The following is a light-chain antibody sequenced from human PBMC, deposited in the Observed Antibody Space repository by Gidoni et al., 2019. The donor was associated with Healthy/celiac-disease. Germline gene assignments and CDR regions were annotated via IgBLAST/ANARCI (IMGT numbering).Light chain of an antibody. Sequence: DIQMTQSPSSLSASVGDRVTITCQASHDISNYLNWYQQKPGKATKLLIYDASNLETGGPSRFSGSGSGTDFTFTISSMQPEDIATDYCQQYDNLPPLYTFGQGTKLEIK. CDR3: QQYDNLPPLYT. CDR2: DAS. CDR1: HDISNY. J-gene: IGKJ2*01. V-gene: IGKV1-33*01.